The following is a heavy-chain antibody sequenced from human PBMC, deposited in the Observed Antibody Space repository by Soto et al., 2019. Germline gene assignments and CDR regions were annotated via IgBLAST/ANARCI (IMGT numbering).Heavy chain of an antibody. J-gene: IGHJ6*03. D-gene: IGHD6-19*01. CDR1: GGSFSGYY. CDR2: INHSGST. CDR3: ARGGSSGXRGIDYYYYMDV. Sequence: SETLSLTCAVYGGSFSGYYWSWIRQPPGKGLEWIGEINHSGSTNYNPSLKSRVTISVDTSKNQFSLKLSSVTAAXXAXYYCARGGSSGXRGIDYYYYMDVWGKGTTVT. V-gene: IGHV4-34*01.